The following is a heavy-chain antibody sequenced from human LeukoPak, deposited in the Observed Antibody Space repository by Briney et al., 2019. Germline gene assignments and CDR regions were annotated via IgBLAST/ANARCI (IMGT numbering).Heavy chain of an antibody. CDR3: ARTSGMTTVYFYYMDV. CDR2: IYYSGST. CDR1: GGSISSYY. V-gene: IGHV4-59*01. Sequence: SETLTLTCTVSGGSISSYYWGWIRQPPGKGLEWIGYIYYSGSTNYNPSLKSRVTISVDTSKNQFSLKLSSVTAADTAVYYCARTSGMTTVYFYYMDVWGKGTTVTVSS. D-gene: IGHD4-11*01. J-gene: IGHJ6*03.